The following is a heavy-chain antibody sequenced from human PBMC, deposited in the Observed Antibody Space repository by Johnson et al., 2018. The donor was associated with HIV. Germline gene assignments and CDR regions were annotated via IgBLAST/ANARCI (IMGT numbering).Heavy chain of an antibody. V-gene: IGHV3-33*06. CDR3: AKVVKAGGRMNDGFDI. CDR1: RFTFSDYG. J-gene: IGHJ3*02. D-gene: IGHD2/OR15-2a*01. CDR2: IWYDGSNK. Sequence: QVQLVESGGVVVQPGGSLRLSCETSRFTFSDYGMHWVRQAPGKGLEWVAVIWYDGSNKNYVDSVKGRFPISRDNSKNTLYLQMNSLRAEDTAVYYCAKVVKAGGRMNDGFDIWGQGTLVTVSS.